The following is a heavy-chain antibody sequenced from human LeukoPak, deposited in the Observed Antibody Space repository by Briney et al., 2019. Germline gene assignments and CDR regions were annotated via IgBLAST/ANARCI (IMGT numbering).Heavy chain of an antibody. CDR2: INWNSNRI. D-gene: IGHD6-13*01. CDR3: ARDPSFSSSWYGNHAFDI. Sequence: GGSLRLSCAASGFTFDDYAMHWVRQAPGKGLEWVSGINWNSNRISYADSVKGRFTISRDNAKNSLYLQMNSLRAEDTAVYYCARDPSFSSSWYGNHAFDIWGQGTMVTVSS. J-gene: IGHJ3*02. CDR1: GFTFDDYA. V-gene: IGHV3-9*01.